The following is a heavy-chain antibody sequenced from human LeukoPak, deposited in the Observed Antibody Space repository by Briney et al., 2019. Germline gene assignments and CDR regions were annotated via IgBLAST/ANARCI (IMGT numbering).Heavy chain of an antibody. J-gene: IGHJ4*02. D-gene: IGHD2-15*01. CDR3: ARVGCSGGSCYSGLDY. V-gene: IGHV3-21*01. CDR1: GFTYSSYS. Sequence: GVSLRLSCAASGFTYSSYSMNWVRQAPGKGLEWVSSISSSSSYIYYADSVKGRFTISRDNAKNSLYLQMNSLRAEDTAVYYCARVGCSGGSCYSGLDYWGQGTLVTVSS. CDR2: ISSSSSYI.